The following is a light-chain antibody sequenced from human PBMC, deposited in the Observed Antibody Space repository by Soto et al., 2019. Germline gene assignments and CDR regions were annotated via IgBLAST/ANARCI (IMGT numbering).Light chain of an antibody. CDR2: NVY. CDR3: SAYTVSRTYV. CDR1: SSDVGAYNF. V-gene: IGLV2-14*03. Sequence: QSALTQPASVSGSPGQSITISCTGTSSDVGAYNFVSWHQQHPGKAPKLMIYNVYDRPSGISYRFSGSKSGNTASLTISGLQGEDEADYYCSAYTVSRTYVFGTGTRYRP. J-gene: IGLJ1*01.